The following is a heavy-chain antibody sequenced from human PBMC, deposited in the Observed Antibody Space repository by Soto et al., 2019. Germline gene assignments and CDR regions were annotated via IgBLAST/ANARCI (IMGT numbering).Heavy chain of an antibody. J-gene: IGHJ4*02. Sequence: QVQLVETGGGVVQPGRSLRLSCAASGFTFSSYAMHWVRQAPGKGLEWVAVISYDGSNKYYADSVKGRFTISRDNSKKTLYLQMNSLRAEDTAVYYCARAREPAVLDYWGQGTLVTVSS. CDR2: ISYDGSNK. D-gene: IGHD2-2*01. CDR1: GFTFSSYA. CDR3: ARAREPAVLDY. V-gene: IGHV3-30-3*01.